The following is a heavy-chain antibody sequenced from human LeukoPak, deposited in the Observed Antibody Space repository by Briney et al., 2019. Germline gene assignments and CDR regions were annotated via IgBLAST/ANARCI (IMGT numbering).Heavy chain of an antibody. J-gene: IGHJ3*02. V-gene: IGHV4-59*01. Sequence: SETLSLTCTVAGGSMSSYYWSWIRQPPGKGLEWIGYIYYSGSTNYNPSLKSRVTISVDTSKNQFSLKLSSVTAADTAVYYCASYSNYDAFDIWGQGTMVTVSS. CDR1: GGSMSSYY. D-gene: IGHD4-11*01. CDR3: ASYSNYDAFDI. CDR2: IYYSGST.